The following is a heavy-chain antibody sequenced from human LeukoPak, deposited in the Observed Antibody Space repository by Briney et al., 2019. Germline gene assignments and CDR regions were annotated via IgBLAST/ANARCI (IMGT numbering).Heavy chain of an antibody. CDR3: AKIAVALGDAFDI. D-gene: IGHD6-19*01. CDR1: GFTFSSYT. CDR2: ISGSGGST. Sequence: GGSLRLSCAASGFTFSSYTMSWVRQAPGKGLEWVSAISGSGGSTYCADSVKGRFTISRDNSKNTLYLQMNSLRAEDTAVYYCAKIAVALGDAFDIWGQGTMVTVSS. J-gene: IGHJ3*02. V-gene: IGHV3-23*01.